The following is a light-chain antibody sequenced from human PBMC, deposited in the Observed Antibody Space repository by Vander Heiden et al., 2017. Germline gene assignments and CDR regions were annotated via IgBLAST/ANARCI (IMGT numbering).Light chain of an antibody. Sequence: QSALTHPRSVSRSPVQSVTLSCTGTSSDVGGYNYVSWYQQHPGKAPKLMINDVSKRPSGVPDRFSGSKSGNTASLTISGLQAEDEADYYCCSYAGSNTYVFGTGTKVTVL. CDR3: CSYAGSNTYV. V-gene: IGLV2-11*01. CDR1: SSDVGGYNY. J-gene: IGLJ1*01. CDR2: DVS.